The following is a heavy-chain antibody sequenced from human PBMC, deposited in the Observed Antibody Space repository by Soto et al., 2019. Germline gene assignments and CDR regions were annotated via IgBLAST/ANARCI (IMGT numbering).Heavy chain of an antibody. CDR1: GGSISSSSYY. V-gene: IGHV4-39*01. D-gene: IGHD1-26*01. J-gene: IGHJ4*02. CDR3: VRVGARTRIPVNFFDY. Sequence: PSETLSLTCTVSGGSISSSSYYWGWIRQPPGKGLEWIGSIYYSGSTYYNPSLKSRVTISVDTSKNQFSLKLNSVTAADTAVYYCVRVGARTRIPVNFFDYWGQGTLVTVSS. CDR2: IYYSGST.